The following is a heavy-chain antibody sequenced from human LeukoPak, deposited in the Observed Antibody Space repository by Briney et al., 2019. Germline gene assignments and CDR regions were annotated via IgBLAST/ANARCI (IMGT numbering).Heavy chain of an antibody. CDR3: AKDGGDA. V-gene: IGHV3-30*18. D-gene: IGHD3-16*01. CDR2: ISYDGSNK. Sequence: PGGSLRLSCAASGFTFSSYGMPWVRQAPGKGLEWVAVISYDGSNKYYADSVKGRFTISRDNSKNTLYLQMNSLRAEDTAVYYCAKDGGDAWGQGTLVTVSS. CDR1: GFTFSSYG. J-gene: IGHJ5*02.